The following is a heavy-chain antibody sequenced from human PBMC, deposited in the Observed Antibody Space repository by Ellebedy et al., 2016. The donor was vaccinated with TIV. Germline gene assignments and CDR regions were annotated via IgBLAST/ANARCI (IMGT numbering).Heavy chain of an antibody. CDR3: ARAIYGASNL. Sequence: GESLKISCAASGFTFRNFWMTWVRQAPGKGLEWVANINEDGTKKHYVDSVRGRFTISRDYAGNSLFLQMKGLGAEDTAVYYCARAIYGASNLWGRGTLVTVSS. J-gene: IGHJ2*01. CDR2: INEDGTKK. CDR1: GFTFRNFW. V-gene: IGHV3-7*01. D-gene: IGHD4-17*01.